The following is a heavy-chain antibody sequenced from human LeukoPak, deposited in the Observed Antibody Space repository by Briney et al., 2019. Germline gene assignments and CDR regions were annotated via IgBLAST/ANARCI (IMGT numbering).Heavy chain of an antibody. CDR1: GFTVSSNY. Sequence: GGSLRLSCAASGFTVSSNYMSWVRQAPGKGLEWVSVIYSGGSTYYADSVKGRFTISRDNSKNTLYLQMNSLRAEDTAVYYCARDGGYDSSGYSFDYWGQGTLVTVSS. V-gene: IGHV3-53*01. CDR3: ARDGGYDSSGYSFDY. D-gene: IGHD3-22*01. CDR2: IYSGGST. J-gene: IGHJ4*02.